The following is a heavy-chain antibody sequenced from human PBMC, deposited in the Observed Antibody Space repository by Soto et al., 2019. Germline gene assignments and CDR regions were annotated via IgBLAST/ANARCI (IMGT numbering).Heavy chain of an antibody. CDR2: ISSSASYM. Sequence: GGFLRLSCATSGFTFSRCDMNWVRQAPGKGLEWVSFISSSASYMYYADSVKDRFTISRDNSKKSLYLQMNSLRADDTAVYYCARECVDTVTSITIPFDYWGQGALVTVSS. CDR1: GFTFSRCD. D-gene: IGHD5-12*01. V-gene: IGHV3-21*01. CDR3: ARECVDTVTSITIPFDY. J-gene: IGHJ4*02.